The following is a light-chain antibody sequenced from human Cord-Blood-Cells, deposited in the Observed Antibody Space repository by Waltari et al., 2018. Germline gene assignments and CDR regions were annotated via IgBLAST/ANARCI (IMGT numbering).Light chain of an antibody. Sequence: QSALTQPPSASGSPGQSVTISCTGTSSDVGGYTDVTWYQQHPGKAPKLIIYEVSKRPSGVPDRFSGSKSGNTASLTVSGLQAEDEADYYCSSYAGSNNLVFGGGTKLTVL. CDR2: EVS. CDR1: SSDVGGYTD. J-gene: IGLJ3*02. CDR3: SSYAGSNNLV. V-gene: IGLV2-8*01.